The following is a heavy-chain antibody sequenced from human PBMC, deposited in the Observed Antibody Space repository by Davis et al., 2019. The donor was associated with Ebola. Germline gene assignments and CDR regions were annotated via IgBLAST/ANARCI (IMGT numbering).Heavy chain of an antibody. CDR1: GGSISSGGYY. J-gene: IGHJ4*02. CDR3: ARSGSSSPGEFDY. Sequence: MPSETLSLTCTVPGGSISSGGYYWSWIRQHPGKGLAWIGYIYYSGSTYYNPSLKSRVTISVDTSKNQFSLKLSSVTAADTAVYYCARSGSSSPGEFDYWGQGTLVTVSS. D-gene: IGHD6-6*01. CDR2: IYYSGST. V-gene: IGHV4-31*03.